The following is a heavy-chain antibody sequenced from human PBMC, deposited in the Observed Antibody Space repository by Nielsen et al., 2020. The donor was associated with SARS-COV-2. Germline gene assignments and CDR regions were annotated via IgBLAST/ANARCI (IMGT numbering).Heavy chain of an antibody. V-gene: IGHV3-48*01. Sequence: GSLKISCAASGFTFSSYSMNWVRQAPGKGLEWVSYISGSSSTIYYADSVKGRFTISRDTAKNSLYLQMNSLRVEDTAVYFCARDPAYPDSYFDYWGQGTLVTVSS. D-gene: IGHD2-21*02. CDR3: ARDPAYPDSYFDY. CDR2: ISGSSSTI. CDR1: GFTFSSYS. J-gene: IGHJ4*02.